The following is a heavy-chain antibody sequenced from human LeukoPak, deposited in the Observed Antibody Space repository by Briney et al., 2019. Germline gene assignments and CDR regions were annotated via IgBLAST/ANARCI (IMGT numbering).Heavy chain of an antibody. CDR1: GFTFSSYS. CDR2: ISSSSYI. V-gene: IGHV3-21*01. CDR3: AGNYGDYSGADY. D-gene: IGHD4-17*01. J-gene: IGHJ4*02. Sequence: GGSLRLSCAASGFTFSSYSMNWVRQAPGKGLEWVSSISSSSYIYYADSVKGRFTISRDNAKNSLYLQMNSLRAEDTAVYYCAGNYGDYSGADYWGQGTLVTVSS.